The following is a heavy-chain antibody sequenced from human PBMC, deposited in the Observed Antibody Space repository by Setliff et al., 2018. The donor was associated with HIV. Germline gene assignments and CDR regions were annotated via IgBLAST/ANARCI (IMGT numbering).Heavy chain of an antibody. V-gene: IGHV1-46*01. CDR1: GYTFTSYY. CDR2: LNPSCDST. CDR3: ARDGGDGSGYYYADY. Sequence: ASVKVSCKASGYTFTSYYVHWVRQAPGQGLEWMAILNPSCDSTAYAQKFRGRVTMTSDTSTNTVYMELRSLRSEETAVFYCARDGGDGSGYYYADYWGQGTLVTVSS. D-gene: IGHD3-22*01. J-gene: IGHJ4*02.